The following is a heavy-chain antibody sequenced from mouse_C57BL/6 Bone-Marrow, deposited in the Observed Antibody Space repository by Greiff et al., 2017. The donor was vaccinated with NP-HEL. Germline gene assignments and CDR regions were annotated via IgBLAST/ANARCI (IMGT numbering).Heavy chain of an antibody. CDR1: GYTFTSYW. D-gene: IGHD2-10*01. J-gene: IGHJ4*01. V-gene: IGHV1-53*01. Sequence: QFPPQQPGTELVKPGASVKLSCKASGYTFTSYWMHWVKQRPGQGLEWIGNINPSNGGTNYNEKFKSKATLTVDKSSSTAYMQLRSLTSEDSAVYYCARKDLLYYYAMDYWGQGTSVTVSS. CDR3: ARKDLLYYYAMDY. CDR2: INPSNGGT.